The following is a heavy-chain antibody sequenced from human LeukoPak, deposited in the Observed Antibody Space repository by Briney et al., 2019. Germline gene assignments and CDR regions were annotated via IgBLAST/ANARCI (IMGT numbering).Heavy chain of an antibody. V-gene: IGHV1-24*01. CDR3: ATDYGDYAVRAFDI. Sequence: ASVKVSCKVSGYTLTELSMHWVRQAPGKGLEWMGGFDPEDGETIYAQKFQGRVTMTEDTSTDTAYMELSSLRSEDTAVYYCATDYGDYAVRAFDIWGQGTMVTVSS. D-gene: IGHD4-17*01. J-gene: IGHJ3*02. CDR1: GYTLTELS. CDR2: FDPEDGET.